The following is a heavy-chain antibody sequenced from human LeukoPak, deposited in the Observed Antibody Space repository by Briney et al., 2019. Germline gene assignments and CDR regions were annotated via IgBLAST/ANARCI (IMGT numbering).Heavy chain of an antibody. CDR2: IGGSNGGI. J-gene: IGHJ1*01. CDR3: ARVKDVNDDIMFHH. CDR1: GFAFSDCY. Sequence: GGSLRLSCAASGFAFSDCYMTWIRQAPGKGLEYISYIGGSNGGITYADSVRGRFTVSRDNAKSSLYLQMNSLRAEDTAVYYCARVKDVNDDIMFHHWGQGTLVTVSS. V-gene: IGHV3-11*04. D-gene: IGHD3-9*01.